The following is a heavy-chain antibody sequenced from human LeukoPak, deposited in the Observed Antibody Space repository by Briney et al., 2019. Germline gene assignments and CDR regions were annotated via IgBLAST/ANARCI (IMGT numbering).Heavy chain of an antibody. CDR1: VGSISSGDYY. D-gene: IGHD5-18*01. J-gene: IGHJ4*02. Sequence: PSETLSLTCTVSVGSISSGDYYWSWIRQPPGKSLEWIGHIYYSGSTYYNPSLKSRVTISVDTSKNQFSLKLSSVTAADTAVYYCARVEDTAMVPDYWGQGTLVTVSS. CDR2: IYYSGST. V-gene: IGHV4-30-4*01. CDR3: ARVEDTAMVPDY.